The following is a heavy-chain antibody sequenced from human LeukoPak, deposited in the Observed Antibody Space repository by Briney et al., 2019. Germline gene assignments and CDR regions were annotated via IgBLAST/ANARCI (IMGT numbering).Heavy chain of an antibody. J-gene: IGHJ5*02. D-gene: IGHD6-6*01. Sequence: SETLSLTCAVYGGSLSGYSWSWIRQHPGKGLEWIGYIYYSGSTYYNPSLKSRVTISVDTSKNQFSLKLSSVTAADTAVYYCARDQGTYSSSSPPLSWGQGTLVTVSS. CDR2: IYYSGST. CDR1: GGSLSGYS. V-gene: IGHV4-31*11. CDR3: ARDQGTYSSSSPPLS.